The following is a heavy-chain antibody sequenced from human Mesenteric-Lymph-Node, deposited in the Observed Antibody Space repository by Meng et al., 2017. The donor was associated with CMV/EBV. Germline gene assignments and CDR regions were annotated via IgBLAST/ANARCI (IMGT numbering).Heavy chain of an antibody. V-gene: IGHV1-2*06. Sequence: PGYTFTGYQIHWVRQAPGQGLEWMGRINPNRGVTKYAQKFEGRVTMTRDPSISAAYMELGRLTSDDTAVYYCARGSPFQRKIYLDYWGQGTLVTVSS. CDR3: ARGSPFQRKIYLDY. CDR2: INPNRGVT. D-gene: IGHD3-10*01. CDR1: GYTFTGYQ. J-gene: IGHJ4*02.